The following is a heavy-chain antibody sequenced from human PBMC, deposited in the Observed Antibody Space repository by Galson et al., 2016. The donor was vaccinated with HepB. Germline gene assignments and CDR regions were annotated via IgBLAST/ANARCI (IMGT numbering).Heavy chain of an antibody. CDR2: VFHNGRI. CDR1: GGSISTDY. D-gene: IGHD3-10*01. J-gene: IGHJ6*02. V-gene: IGHV4-59*01. CDR3: ARDVGYYGPDNYESYYYIMDV. Sequence: SETLSLTCTVSGGSISTDYWTWIRQAPGRGLEWIGYVFHNGRIDYNPSLKSRVTISADTSQKQFSLKVSSVTAADTAVYYCARDVGYYGPDNYESYYYIMDVWGQGTTVTVSS.